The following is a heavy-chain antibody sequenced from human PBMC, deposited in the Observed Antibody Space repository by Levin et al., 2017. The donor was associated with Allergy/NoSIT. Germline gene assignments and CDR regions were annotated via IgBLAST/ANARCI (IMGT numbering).Heavy chain of an antibody. V-gene: IGHV3-21*01. CDR2: ISSSSSYI. CDR1: GFTFSSYS. CDR3: ARDAFANYDFWSGYQAANWFDP. D-gene: IGHD3-3*01. Sequence: ETLSLTCAASGFTFSSYSMNWVRQAPGKGLEWVSSISSSSSYIYYADSVKGRFTISRDNAKNSLYLQMNSLRAEDTAVYYCARDAFANYDFWSGYQAANWFDPWGQGTLVTVS. J-gene: IGHJ5*02.